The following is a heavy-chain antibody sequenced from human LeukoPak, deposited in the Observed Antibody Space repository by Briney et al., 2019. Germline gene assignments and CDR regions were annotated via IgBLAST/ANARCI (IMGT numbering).Heavy chain of an antibody. CDR2: TSWNSGSI. V-gene: IGHV3-9*01. CDR3: AKDIAHYYDSSGYDY. Sequence: GGSLRLSCAASGFTFDDYAMHWVRQAPGKGLEWVSGTSWNSGSIGYADSVKGRFTISRDNAKNSLYLQMNSLRAEDTALYYCAKDIAHYYDSSGYDYWGQGTLVTVSS. J-gene: IGHJ4*02. D-gene: IGHD3-22*01. CDR1: GFTFDDYA.